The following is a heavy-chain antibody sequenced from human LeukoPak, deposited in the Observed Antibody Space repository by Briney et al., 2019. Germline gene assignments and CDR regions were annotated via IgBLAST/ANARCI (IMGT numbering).Heavy chain of an antibody. V-gene: IGHV1-2*02. D-gene: IGHD3-10*01. J-gene: IGHJ4*02. CDR2: INPNSGGT. CDR1: GYTFTGYY. CDR3: AIMVRGAFDY. Sequence: ASVKVSCKASGYTFTGYYMHWVRQAPGQGLEWMGWINPNSGGTNYAQKFQGRVTMTRDTSTSTVYMELSSLRSEDTAVYYCAIMVRGAFDYWGQGTLVTVSS.